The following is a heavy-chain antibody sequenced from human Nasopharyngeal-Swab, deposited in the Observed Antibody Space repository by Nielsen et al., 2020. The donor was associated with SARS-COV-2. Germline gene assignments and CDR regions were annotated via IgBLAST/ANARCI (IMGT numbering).Heavy chain of an antibody. CDR1: GFTFSRFA. D-gene: IGHD2-8*01. CDR3: AKELVSEGTNGGLDY. Sequence: GSLTLSCAASGFTFSRFALGWVRQGPGKGLEWVSVISGSGGSTYFADSVKGRFTISRDNSKKALYLQMNSLRAEDTAVYYCAKELVSEGTNGGLDYWGQGALVSVSS. V-gene: IGHV3-23*01. J-gene: IGHJ4*02. CDR2: ISGSGGST.